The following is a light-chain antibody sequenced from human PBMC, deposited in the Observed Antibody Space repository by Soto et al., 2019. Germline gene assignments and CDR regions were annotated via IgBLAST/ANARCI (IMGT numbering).Light chain of an antibody. CDR2: KAS. CDR1: QSISSW. V-gene: IGKV1-5*03. CDR3: QQYSNFWT. Sequence: DIQMTQSPSSLSASVGDRVTITCRASQSISSWLAWFQWKPGKAPKLLIYKASNLESGVPSRFSGSGSGTEFTLTINSLQPDDFATYSCQQYSNFWTFGQGTKVEIK. J-gene: IGKJ1*01.